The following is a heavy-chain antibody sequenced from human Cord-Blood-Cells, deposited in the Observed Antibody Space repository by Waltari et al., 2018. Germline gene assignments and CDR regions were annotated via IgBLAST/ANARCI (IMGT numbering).Heavy chain of an antibody. V-gene: IGHV5-10-1*01. CDR1: GYSFTSYW. CDR2: IDPSDSYT. CDR3: ARGVELPYYYYGMDV. Sequence: ESLRISCKGSGYSFTSYWISWVRQMPGKGLERMGRIDPSDSYTNYSPSFQGHVTISADKSISTAYLQWSSLKASDTAMYYCARGVELPYYYYGMDVWGQGTTVTVSS. D-gene: IGHD1-7*01. J-gene: IGHJ6*02.